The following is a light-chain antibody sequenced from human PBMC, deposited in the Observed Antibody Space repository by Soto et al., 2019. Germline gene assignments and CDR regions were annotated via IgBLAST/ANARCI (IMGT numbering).Light chain of an antibody. J-gene: IGLJ2*01. CDR1: SSDIGAYDY. V-gene: IGLV2-8*01. Sequence: QSALTQPPSASGFPGQAVTISCAVTSSDIGAYDYVSWYQQHPGKSPKLIIYEVNKRHSGVPDRFSGSKSGNTASLTVSGLQTEDEAEYYCASYAGLFGGGTKLTVL. CDR2: EVN. CDR3: ASYAGL.